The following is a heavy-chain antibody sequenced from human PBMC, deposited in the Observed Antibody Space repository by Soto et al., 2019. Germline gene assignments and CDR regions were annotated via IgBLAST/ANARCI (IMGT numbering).Heavy chain of an antibody. CDR1: GFTFSVYW. Sequence: EVQLVESGGGLVQPGGSLRLSCAASGFTFSVYWMHWVRQAPGKGLVWVSRIDSDGSTTSYADSVKGRFTISRDNAKSTLYLQMNRLRAEDTAVYYCARPGYSNYGPGVDEWGLGTRVTVSS. CDR3: ARPGYSNYGPGVDE. V-gene: IGHV3-74*01. J-gene: IGHJ6*02. D-gene: IGHD4-4*01. CDR2: IDSDGSTT.